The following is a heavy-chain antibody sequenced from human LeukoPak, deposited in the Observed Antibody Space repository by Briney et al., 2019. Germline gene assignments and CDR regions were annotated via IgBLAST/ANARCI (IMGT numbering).Heavy chain of an antibody. D-gene: IGHD3-22*01. J-gene: IGHJ4*02. V-gene: IGHV3-53*05. CDR1: GFTVSSNY. CDR2: IHSGGST. CDR3: ARGVPTYYYDSSGYIGHPFDY. Sequence: GGSLRLSCAASGFTVSSNYMSWVRQAPGKGLEWVSVIHSGGSTYYADSVKGRFTISRDNSKNTLYLQMNSLRAEDTAVYYCARGVPTYYYDSSGYIGHPFDYWGQGTLVTVSS.